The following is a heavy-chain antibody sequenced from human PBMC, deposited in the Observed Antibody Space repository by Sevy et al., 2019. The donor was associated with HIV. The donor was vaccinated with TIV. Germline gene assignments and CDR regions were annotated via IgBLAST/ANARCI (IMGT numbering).Heavy chain of an antibody. V-gene: IGHV3-30*02. CDR2: INFDGSDR. J-gene: IGHJ5*02. CDR1: KFPFRSNG. CDR3: AKDLRVVIPAAMQPADL. Sequence: GGSLRLSCVASKFPFRSNGFHWVRQPPGKGLEWLSYINFDGSDRKYADSVKGRFTVSRDNSKNTRYLQMNSLRAEDTAVYYCAKDLRVVIPAAMQPADLWGQGTLVTVSS. D-gene: IGHD2-2*01.